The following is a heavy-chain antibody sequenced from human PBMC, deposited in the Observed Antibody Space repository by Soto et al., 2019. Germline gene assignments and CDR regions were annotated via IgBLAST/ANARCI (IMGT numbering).Heavy chain of an antibody. CDR2: LYSGGSS. Sequence: EVQLVESGGGLVRPGGSLRLSCGVSGFIVSRSYMTWVRQAPGKGLEWVSSLYSGGSSYYSDSVKGRFTISRDNSENTLSLPMNSLRAEDTAVYYCARLGYFEDSGYSYFDSWGHGTLVTVSS. CDR3: ARLGYFEDSGYSYFDS. D-gene: IGHD3-22*01. V-gene: IGHV3-53*01. J-gene: IGHJ5*01. CDR1: GFIVSRSY.